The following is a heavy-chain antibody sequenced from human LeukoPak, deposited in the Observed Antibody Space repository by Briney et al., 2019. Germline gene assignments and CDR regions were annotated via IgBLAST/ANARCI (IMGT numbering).Heavy chain of an antibody. Sequence: SETLSLTCTVSGGSISTYYWSWLRQPAGKGLEWIGRINSSATTNLNPSLKSRVTLSIDASKNQVSLRLSSVTAADTAVYYCARGRYCTATICGGGDAFDIWGQGTVVTVSS. D-gene: IGHD2-8*02. CDR2: INSSATT. CDR1: GGSISTYY. CDR3: ARGRYCTATICGGGDAFDI. J-gene: IGHJ3*02. V-gene: IGHV4-4*07.